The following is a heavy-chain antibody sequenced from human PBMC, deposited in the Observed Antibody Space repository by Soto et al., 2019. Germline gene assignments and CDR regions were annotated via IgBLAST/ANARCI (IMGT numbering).Heavy chain of an antibody. D-gene: IGHD3-9*01. CDR3: AKEGRVGYNNEWPDY. CDR2: ISGSGGST. J-gene: IGHJ4*02. CDR1: GFIFSTYA. Sequence: EVQLLESGGGLVQPGGSLRLSCAASGFIFSTYAMTWVRQAPGKGLNWVSGISGSGGSTFYADSVKGRFTVSRDNSKNTLYLQMNSLRAEDTAVYYCAKEGRVGYNNEWPDYWGQGTLVTVSS. V-gene: IGHV3-23*01.